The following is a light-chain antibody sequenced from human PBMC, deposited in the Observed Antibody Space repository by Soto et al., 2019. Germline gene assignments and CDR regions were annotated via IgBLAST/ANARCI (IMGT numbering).Light chain of an antibody. V-gene: IGKV1-5*03. J-gene: IGKJ3*01. CDR2: KAS. Sequence: DIQMTQSPSTLSASVGDRVTITCRASQSIKNWLAWYQQKPGEAPKLLIYKASTLESGVPSRFSGSGSGTEFTLTISCLQPDDVATYYCQQYNSYSQFTFGPGTNVDIK. CDR3: QQYNSYSQFT. CDR1: QSIKNW.